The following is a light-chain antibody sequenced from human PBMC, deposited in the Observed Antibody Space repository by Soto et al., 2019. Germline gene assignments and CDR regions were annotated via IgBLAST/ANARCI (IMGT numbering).Light chain of an antibody. CDR2: DVS. CDR3: SSYTSAALRV. CDR1: SSDVGGYNY. J-gene: IGLJ1*01. V-gene: IGLV2-14*01. Sequence: QSALTQPASLSGSPGQSIAISCTGTSSDVGGYNYVSWYQQHPGKAPKLMIYDVSNRPSGVSNRFSGSKSGNTASLTISGLQAEDEADYYCSSYTSAALRVFGTGTKLTVL.